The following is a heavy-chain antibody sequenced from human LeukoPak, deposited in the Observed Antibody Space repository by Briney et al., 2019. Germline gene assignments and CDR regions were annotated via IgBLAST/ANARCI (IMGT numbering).Heavy chain of an antibody. J-gene: IGHJ4*02. CDR3: ATAQFQTIFGAVIKISYYFDY. V-gene: IGHV1-24*01. D-gene: IGHD3-3*01. CDR2: FDPEDGET. CDR1: GYTLTELS. Sequence: ASVKVSCKVSGYTLTELSMHWVRQAPGKGLEWMGGFDPEDGETIYAQKFQGRVTMTEDTSTDTAYMELSSLRSEDTAVYYCATAQFQTIFGAVIKISYYFDYWGQGTLVTVSS.